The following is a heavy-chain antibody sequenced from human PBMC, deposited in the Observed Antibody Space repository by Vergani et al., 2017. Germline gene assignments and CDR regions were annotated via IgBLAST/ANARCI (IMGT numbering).Heavy chain of an antibody. CDR1: GGTFSSYA. D-gene: IGHD3-9*01. V-gene: IGHV1-69*12. CDR2: IIPIFGTA. Sequence: QVQLVQSGAEVKKPGSSVKVSCKASGGTFSSYAISWVRQAPGQGLEWMGGIIPIFGTANYAQKFQGRVTITADESTSTAYMELSSLRSEDTAVYYCASWEVLRYFDWLSTRGMDVWGQGTTVTVSS. CDR3: ASWEVLRYFDWLSTRGMDV. J-gene: IGHJ6*02.